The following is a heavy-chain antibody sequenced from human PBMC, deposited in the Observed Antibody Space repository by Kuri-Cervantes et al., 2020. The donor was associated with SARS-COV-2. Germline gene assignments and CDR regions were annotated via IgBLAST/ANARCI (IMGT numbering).Heavy chain of an antibody. J-gene: IGHJ4*02. CDR1: GGSISSSSYY. D-gene: IGHD1-14*01. CDR2: IYYSGNT. V-gene: IGHV4-39*01. Sequence: GSLRLSCTVSGGSISSSSYYWGWIRQPPGKGLEWIGSIYYSGNTYYNPCLKSRVTISVDTSKHQFSPRLNSVTATDTAVYYCARHAGRYTRAHRNFGSWGQGTLVTVSS. CDR3: ARHAGRYTRAHRNFGS.